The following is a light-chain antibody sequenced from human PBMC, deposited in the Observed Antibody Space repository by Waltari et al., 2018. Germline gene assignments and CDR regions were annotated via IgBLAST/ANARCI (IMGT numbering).Light chain of an antibody. CDR2: KAS. V-gene: IGKV1-5*03. J-gene: IGKJ1*01. CDR1: ESISTW. CDR3: QQYNNYPKT. Sequence: DIQLTQSPSTLSASVGDRVTITCRASESISTWLAWYQQRPGQAPHLLIYKASSLQSGVPPKFSGTGSGTEFTLTISSLQPDDFGTYYCQQYNNYPKTFGQGTKVEVK.